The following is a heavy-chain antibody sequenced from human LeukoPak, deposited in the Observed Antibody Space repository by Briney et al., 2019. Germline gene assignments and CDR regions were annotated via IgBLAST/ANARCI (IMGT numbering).Heavy chain of an antibody. CDR3: AREDCSSTSCPAGFDY. V-gene: IGHV1-18*01. J-gene: IGHJ4*02. CDR1: GYTFTSYG. Sequence: ASVKVSCKASGYTFTSYGISWVRQAPGQGLEWMGWISAYNGNTNYAQKLQGRVTMTTDTSTSTAYMELWSLRSDDTAVYYCAREDCSSTSCPAGFDYWGQGTLVTVSS. D-gene: IGHD2-2*01. CDR2: ISAYNGNT.